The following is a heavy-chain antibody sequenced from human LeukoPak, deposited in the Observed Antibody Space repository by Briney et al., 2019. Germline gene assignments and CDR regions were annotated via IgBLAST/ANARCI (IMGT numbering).Heavy chain of an antibody. CDR3: ARHQITMIVVVGGYYFDY. J-gene: IGHJ4*02. D-gene: IGHD3-22*01. CDR2: IYYSGST. Sequence: SETLSLTCTVSGGSISNYYWSWIRQPPGKGLEWIGYIYYSGSTNYNPSLKSRVTISVDTSKNQFSLKLSSVTAADTAVYYCARHQITMIVVVGGYYFDYWGQGTLVTVSS. CDR1: GGSISNYY. V-gene: IGHV4-59*08.